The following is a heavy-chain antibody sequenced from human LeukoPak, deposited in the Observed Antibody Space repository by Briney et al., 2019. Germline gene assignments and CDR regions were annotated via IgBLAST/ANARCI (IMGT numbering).Heavy chain of an antibody. V-gene: IGHV3-21*01. CDR1: GFTFSSYS. J-gene: IGHJ3*02. CDR3: ARYRYCSSTSCFRDAFDI. D-gene: IGHD2-2*01. Sequence: GGSLRLSCAASGFTFSSYSMNWVRQAPGKGLEWVSSISSSSSYIYYADSVKGRFTISRDNAKNSLYLQMSSLRAEDTAVYYCARYRYCSSTSCFRDAFDIWGQGTMVTVSS. CDR2: ISSSSSYI.